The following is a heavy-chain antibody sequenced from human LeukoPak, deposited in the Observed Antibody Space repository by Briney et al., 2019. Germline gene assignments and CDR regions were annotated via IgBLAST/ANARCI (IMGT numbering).Heavy chain of an antibody. Sequence: ASVKVSCKASVYTFTSYGISWVRQAPGQGLEWMGWISAYNGNTNYAQKLQGRVTMTTDTSTSTAYMELRSLRSDDTAVYYCARGGVLRYFDWLPDDAFDIWGQGTMVTVSS. CDR3: ARGGVLRYFDWLPDDAFDI. D-gene: IGHD3-9*01. CDR1: VYTFTSYG. CDR2: ISAYNGNT. V-gene: IGHV1-18*01. J-gene: IGHJ3*02.